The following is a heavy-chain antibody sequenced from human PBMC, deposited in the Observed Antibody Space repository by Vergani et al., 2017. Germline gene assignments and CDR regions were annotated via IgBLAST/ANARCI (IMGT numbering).Heavy chain of an antibody. CDR3: AKANPRNSGYDYLYYYHAMDV. V-gene: IGHV3-23*01. Sequence: EVQLLESGGDLVQPGGSLRLSCAASGFTFNHYAMNWVRQAPGKGLEWVSGSSGSGGSTYYAGSVKGRLTMTRDSSKNRLYLKRNSLSAGDTAVYYCAKANPRNSGYDYLYYYHAMDVWGQGTTVTVSS. CDR1: GFTFNHYA. D-gene: IGHD5-12*01. J-gene: IGHJ6*02. CDR2: SSGSGGST.